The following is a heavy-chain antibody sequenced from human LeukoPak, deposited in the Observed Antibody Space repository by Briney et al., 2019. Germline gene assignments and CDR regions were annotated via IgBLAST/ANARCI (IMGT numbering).Heavy chain of an antibody. CDR2: ISSSGDIT. Sequence: PGGSLRLSCAASGFSFSSYAMSWVHQAPGKGLEWVSGISSSGDITYYADSVKGRFTISRDNSKNTLYLQVNSLRAEDTAIYYCAKGGSATITTGGFGPWGQGTLVTVSS. CDR1: GFSFSSYA. V-gene: IGHV3-23*01. CDR3: AKGGSATITTGGFGP. J-gene: IGHJ5*02. D-gene: IGHD4-11*01.